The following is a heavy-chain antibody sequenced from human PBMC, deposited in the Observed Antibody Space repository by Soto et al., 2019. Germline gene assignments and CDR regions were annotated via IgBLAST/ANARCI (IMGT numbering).Heavy chain of an antibody. J-gene: IGHJ4*02. CDR2: IYYDGNT. Sequence: QLQLQESGPGLVKPSETLSLTCTVSGGSITSSSHYWGWIRQPPGKGLECIANIYYDGNTYYNPSLKCRVTISIDTSKNQFSLRLNSVTAADTAVYYFARSSITPRLFMYPFDYWGQGTLVTVSS. CDR1: GGSITSSSHY. D-gene: IGHD3-10*01. CDR3: ARSSITPRLFMYPFDY. V-gene: IGHV4-39*01.